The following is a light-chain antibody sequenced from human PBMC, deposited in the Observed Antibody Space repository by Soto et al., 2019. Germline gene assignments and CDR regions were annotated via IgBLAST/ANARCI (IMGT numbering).Light chain of an antibody. CDR1: QSISSW. V-gene: IGKV1-5*03. Sequence: ASQSISSWLAWYQQKPGKAXXLQIXKASXXXXGVXSRFSGSGSGTXXTPTISSLQPDDFATYYCQQYNSYSPTFGQGTKVDIK. CDR2: KAS. J-gene: IGKJ1*01. CDR3: QQYNSYSPT.